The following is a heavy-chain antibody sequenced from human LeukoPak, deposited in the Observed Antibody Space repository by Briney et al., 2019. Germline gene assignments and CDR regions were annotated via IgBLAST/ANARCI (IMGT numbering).Heavy chain of an antibody. J-gene: IGHJ6*02. CDR3: AKVMALTEHYWYGMDV. D-gene: IGHD1-26*01. CDR2: INDSGRRA. CDR1: AAPGFTFSAYP. V-gene: IGHV3-23*01. Sequence: PGGSLRLSCAASAAPGFTFSAYPMIWIRQAPGKGLEWVAGINDSGRRAYYADNVKGRFTVSRDNSENTLFLQINSLRADDTAVYFCAKVMALTEHYWYGMDVWGQGATVTVSS.